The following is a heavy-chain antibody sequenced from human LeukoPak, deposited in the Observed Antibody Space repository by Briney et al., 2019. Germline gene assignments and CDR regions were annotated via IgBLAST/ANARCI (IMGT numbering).Heavy chain of an antibody. CDR1: GDSVSSDSAA. Sequence: SQTLSLTCAISGDSVSSDSAAWNWIRQSPSRGLEWLGRTYYRSKWYNDYAVSVKSRITINPDTSKNQFSLQLNSVTPEDTAVYYCARTGGEWELQAFDYWGQGTLVTVSS. D-gene: IGHD1-26*01. V-gene: IGHV6-1*01. CDR2: TYYRSKWYN. J-gene: IGHJ4*02. CDR3: ARTGGEWELQAFDY.